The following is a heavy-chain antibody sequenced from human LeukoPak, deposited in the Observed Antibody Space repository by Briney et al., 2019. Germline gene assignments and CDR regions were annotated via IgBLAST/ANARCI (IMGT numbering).Heavy chain of an antibody. V-gene: IGHV4-59*01. D-gene: IGHD4-17*01. CDR2: IYNSGST. Sequence: SETLSLTCSVSGGSISRYYWSWIRQPPGKGLEWIGYIYNSGSTNYNPSLKSRVTISVDTSKNQFSLKMTSVTAADTAVYYCARAAATVISGWFDPWGQGTLVTVSS. CDR3: ARAAATVISGWFDP. J-gene: IGHJ5*02. CDR1: GGSISRYY.